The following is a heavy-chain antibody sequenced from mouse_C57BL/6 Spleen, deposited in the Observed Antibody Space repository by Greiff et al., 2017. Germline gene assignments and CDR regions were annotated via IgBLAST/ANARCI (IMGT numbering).Heavy chain of an antibody. V-gene: IGHV1-18*01. CDR2: INPNNGGT. CDR3: ARRGGLLNLYYFDY. J-gene: IGHJ2*01. D-gene: IGHD1-1*01. CDR1: GYTFTDYN. Sequence: EVQLQQSGPELVKPGASVKIPCKASGYTFTDYNMDWVKQSHGKSLEWIGDINPNNGGTIYNQKFKGKATLTVDKSSSTAYMELRSLTSEDTAVYYCARRGGLLNLYYFDYWGQGTTLTVSS.